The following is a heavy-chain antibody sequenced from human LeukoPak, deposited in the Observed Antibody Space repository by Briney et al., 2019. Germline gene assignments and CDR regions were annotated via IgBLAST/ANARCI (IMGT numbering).Heavy chain of an antibody. J-gene: IGHJ4*02. CDR2: IYTSGST. CDR1: GGSISSYY. Sequence: SETLSLICTVSGGSISSYYWSWIRQPAGKGLEWIGRIYTSGSTNYNPSLKSRVTMSVDTSKNQFSLKLSSVTAADTAVYYCARDSAYSSSYDYWGQGTLVTVSS. D-gene: IGHD6-6*01. V-gene: IGHV4-4*07. CDR3: ARDSAYSSSYDY.